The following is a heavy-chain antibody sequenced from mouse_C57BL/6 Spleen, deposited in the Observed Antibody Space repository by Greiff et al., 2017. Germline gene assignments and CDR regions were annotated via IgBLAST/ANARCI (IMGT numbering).Heavy chain of an antibody. CDR2: ISSGGSYT. CDR1: GFTFSSYG. V-gene: IGHV5-6*01. D-gene: IGHD2-3*01. J-gene: IGHJ3*01. Sequence: EVKLVESGGDLVKPGGSLKLSCAASGFTFSSYGMSWVRQTPDKRLEWVATISSGGSYTYYPDSVKGRFTISRDNAKNTLYLQMSSLKSEVTAMYYCARQMGPAWFAYWGQGTLVTVSA. CDR3: ARQMGPAWFAY.